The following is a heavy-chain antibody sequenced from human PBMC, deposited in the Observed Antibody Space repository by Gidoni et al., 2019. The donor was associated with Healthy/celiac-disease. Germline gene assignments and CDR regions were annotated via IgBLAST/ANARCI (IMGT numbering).Heavy chain of an antibody. V-gene: IGHV1-24*01. J-gene: IGHJ3*02. CDR2: FDPEDGET. CDR3: ATDYGSGPYAFDI. Sequence: QVPLVQSGAEVKKPGASVTVSCKFSGYTLTELYMHWVRQAAGKGLEWMGGFDPEDGETIYAQKFQGRVTMTEDTSTDTAYMELSSLRSEDTAVYYCATDYGSGPYAFDIWGQGTMVTVSS. D-gene: IGHD3-10*01. CDR1: GYTLTELY.